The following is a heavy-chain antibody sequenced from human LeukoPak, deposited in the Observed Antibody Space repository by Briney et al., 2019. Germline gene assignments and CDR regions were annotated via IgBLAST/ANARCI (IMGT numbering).Heavy chain of an antibody. CDR1: GASISTYY. CDR2: IYYSGST. V-gene: IGHV4-59*08. Sequence: SETLSLTCTVSGASISTYYWSWIRQPPGKGREWIAYIYYSGSTNYNPSLKSRVTISVDTSKNQFYLKLRSVTAADTGVYYCAGAVVGSWFDPWGQGTLVTVSS. J-gene: IGHJ5*02. CDR3: AGAVVGSWFDP. D-gene: IGHD6-19*01.